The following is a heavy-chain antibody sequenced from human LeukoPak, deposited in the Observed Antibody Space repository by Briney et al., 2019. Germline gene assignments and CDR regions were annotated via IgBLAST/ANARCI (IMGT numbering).Heavy chain of an antibody. V-gene: IGHV4-59*01. Sequence: PSETLSLTCTVSGGSISSYYWSWIRQPPGKGLEWIGYIYYSGSTNYNPSLKSRVTISVDTSKNQFSLKLSSVTAADTAVYHCARARSGSHRREFDYWGQGTLVTVSS. D-gene: IGHD3-16*02. CDR3: ARARSGSHRREFDY. CDR2: IYYSGST. CDR1: GGSISSYY. J-gene: IGHJ4*02.